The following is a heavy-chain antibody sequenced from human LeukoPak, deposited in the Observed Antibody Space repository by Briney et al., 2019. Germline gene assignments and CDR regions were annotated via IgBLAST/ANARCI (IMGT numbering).Heavy chain of an antibody. CDR3: ARGSWWEGGAFDI. CDR2: IYLGDSDT. Sequence: KSGESLKISCKGSGYNFTNYWIGWVRQMPGKGLEWMGVIYLGDSDTRYSPSFQGQVTISADKSISTAYLQWSSLKASDTAMYYCARGSWWEGGAFDIWGQGTMVTVSS. V-gene: IGHV5-51*01. D-gene: IGHD1-26*01. CDR1: GYNFTNYW. J-gene: IGHJ3*02.